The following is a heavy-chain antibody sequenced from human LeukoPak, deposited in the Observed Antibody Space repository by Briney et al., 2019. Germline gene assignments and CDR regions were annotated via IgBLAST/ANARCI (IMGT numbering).Heavy chain of an antibody. CDR1: GFTVSGQY. V-gene: IGHV3-66*01. Sequence: GGSLRLACALSGFTVSGQYVRWVRQARGGGRGWDLVIYMDGSPYYAASGKGGFTLSRDNIMNRLFLEMNGLRAADRAVFCWARDVDLSTNEPRGYFHYWGQGTLVTVS. CDR2: IYMDGSP. D-gene: IGHD1-1*01. J-gene: IGHJ4*02. CDR3: ARDVDLSTNEPRGYFHY.